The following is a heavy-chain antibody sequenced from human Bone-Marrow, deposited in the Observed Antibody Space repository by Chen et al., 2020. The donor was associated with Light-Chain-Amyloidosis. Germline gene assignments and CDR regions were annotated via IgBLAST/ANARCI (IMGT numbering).Heavy chain of an antibody. CDR2: IFYGDIR. CDR3: ARDLPKSHVSIFGAPRANWLDP. CDR1: GGPISSSSHY. Sequence: QLQLQESGPGLGEASETLSLTCTVSGGPISSSSHYWVWDRQPPGKGPEWIGSIFYGDIRYYNPSLKRRVTISVDPSNNQISLSLTSVPAGDTAMYYCARDLPKSHVSIFGAPRANWLDPWGQGILITVSS. J-gene: IGHJ5*02. V-gene: IGHV4-39*07. D-gene: IGHD3-3*02.